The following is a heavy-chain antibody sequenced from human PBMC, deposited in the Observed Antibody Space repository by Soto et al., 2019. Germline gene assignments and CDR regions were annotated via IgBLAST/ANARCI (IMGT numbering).Heavy chain of an antibody. Sequence: PGGSLRLSCAASGFTFSNYGMHWVRQAPGKGLEWVAVIWYDGSNKYYGDSVKGRFTISRDNSKNTLHLQMNSLRGEDMAVYYCARDRDPMTTVTEIGCWGQGTLVTVSS. CDR2: IWYDGSNK. V-gene: IGHV3-33*01. CDR1: GFTFSNYG. D-gene: IGHD4-17*01. J-gene: IGHJ4*02. CDR3: ARDRDPMTTVTEIGC.